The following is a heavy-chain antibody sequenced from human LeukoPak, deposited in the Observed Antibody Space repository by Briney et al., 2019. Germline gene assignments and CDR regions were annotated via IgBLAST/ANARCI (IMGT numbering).Heavy chain of an antibody. D-gene: IGHD1-1*01. Sequence: GGSLRLSCAASGFTFSRYSMNWVRQAPGKGLEWVSSISISSNYIYYTDSVKGRCTISRDNGKNSLYLQMNSLRAEDTAVYYCARWYTFTSSHAFDSGGQGTMVTVSS. J-gene: IGHJ3*02. CDR3: ARWYTFTSSHAFDS. CDR1: GFTFSRYS. CDR2: ISISSNYI. V-gene: IGHV3-21*01.